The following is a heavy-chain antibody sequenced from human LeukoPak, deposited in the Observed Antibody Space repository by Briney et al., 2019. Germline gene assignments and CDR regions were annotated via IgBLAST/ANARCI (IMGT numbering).Heavy chain of an antibody. CDR2: TYYRSKWYN. V-gene: IGHV6-1*01. D-gene: IGHD5-24*01. CDR1: GDSVSSNSAA. CDR3: AREPVVEMATINYFDY. J-gene: IGHJ4*02. Sequence: SQTLSLTCAISGDSVSSNSAAWNWIRQSPSGGLEWLGRTYYRSKWYNDYAVSVKSRITINPDTSKNQFSLQLNSVTPEDTAVYYCAREPVVEMATINYFDYWGQGTLVTVSS.